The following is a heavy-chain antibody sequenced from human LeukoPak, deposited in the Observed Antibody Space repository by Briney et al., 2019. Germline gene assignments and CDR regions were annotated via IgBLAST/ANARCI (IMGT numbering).Heavy chain of an antibody. J-gene: IGHJ4*02. CDR2: ISGSGGST. V-gene: IGHV3-23*01. D-gene: IGHD1-26*01. CDR3: AKDRGENSGSHAN. CDR1: GVTFSDYD. Sequence: GGSLSLSCAVSGVTFSDYDFHWVRQAPGKGLEWVSAISGSGGSTNYADSVKGRFTISRDNSRNTLYLQMNSLRAEDTAVYYCAKDRGENSGSHANWGQGTLVTVSS.